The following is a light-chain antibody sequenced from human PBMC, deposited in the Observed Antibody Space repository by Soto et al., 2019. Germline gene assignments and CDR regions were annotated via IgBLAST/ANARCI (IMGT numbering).Light chain of an antibody. J-gene: IGLJ1*01. V-gene: IGLV2-23*02. Sequence: QSALTQPASVSGSPGQSITISCTGTRSDVGSYNLVSWYQQHPGKAPKLMIYEVSKRPSGVSNRFSGSKSGNTASLTISGLQAEDEADYYCCSYAGSSTSYVFGTGTKLTVL. CDR1: RSDVGSYNL. CDR3: CSYAGSSTSYV. CDR2: EVS.